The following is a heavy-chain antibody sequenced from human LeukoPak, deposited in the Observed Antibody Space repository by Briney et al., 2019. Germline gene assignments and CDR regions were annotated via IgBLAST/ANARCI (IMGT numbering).Heavy chain of an antibody. CDR3: AKDRIVVLAVYYYGMDV. D-gene: IGHD2-21*01. CDR2: ISYDGSNK. CDR1: GFTFSSYG. Sequence: GGSLRLSCAASGFTFSSYGMHWVRQAPGKGLEWVAVISYDGSNKYYADSVKGRFTISRDNSKNTLYLQMNSLRAEDTAVYYCAKDRIVVLAVYYYGMDVWGQGTTVTVSS. J-gene: IGHJ6*02. V-gene: IGHV3-30*18.